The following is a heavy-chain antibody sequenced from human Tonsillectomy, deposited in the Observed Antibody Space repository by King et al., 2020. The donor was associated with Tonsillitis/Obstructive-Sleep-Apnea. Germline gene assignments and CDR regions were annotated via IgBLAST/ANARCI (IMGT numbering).Heavy chain of an antibody. CDR1: GGSISSYY. V-gene: IGHV4-59*01. Sequence: QLQESGPGLVKPSETLSLTCTVSGGSISSYYWSWIRQPPGKGLEWIGYIYYNGSTNYNPYPKSRVTITVDTSKNQFYLKLSSVTAADTAVYYCAGEDLVDSGLSGFYYYYMDVWGKGTTVTVS. CDR3: AGEDLVDSGLSGFYYYYMDV. D-gene: IGHD6-19*01. J-gene: IGHJ6*03. CDR2: IYYNGST.